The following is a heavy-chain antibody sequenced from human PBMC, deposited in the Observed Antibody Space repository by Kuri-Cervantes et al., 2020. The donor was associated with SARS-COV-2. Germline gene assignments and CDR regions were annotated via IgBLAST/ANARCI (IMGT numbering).Heavy chain of an antibody. V-gene: IGHV3-48*01. CDR1: GFTFSSYS. J-gene: IGHJ4*02. Sequence: GESLKISCAASGFTFSSYSMNWVRQAPGKGLEWVSYISSSSSTIYYADSVKGRFTISRDNAKNSLYLQMHSLRAEDTAVYYCARGLGGNYYYFDYCGQGTLVTVSS. D-gene: IGHD1-26*01. CDR3: ARGLGGNYYYFDY. CDR2: ISSSSSTI.